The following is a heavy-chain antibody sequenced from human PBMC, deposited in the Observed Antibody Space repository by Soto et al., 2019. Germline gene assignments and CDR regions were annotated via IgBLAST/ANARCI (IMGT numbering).Heavy chain of an antibody. CDR1: GYRFSDYH. J-gene: IGHJ6*02. Sequence: GDSVRVACKASGYRFSDYHIHWVRQAPGQGLEWLGRINPKSGGTSSAQKFQGWVTMTRDTSISTAYMELTRLRSDDTAVYFCARGHSTDCSNGVCSFFYDHEMDVWGQGTTVTVSS. D-gene: IGHD2-8*01. V-gene: IGHV1-2*04. CDR3: ARGHSTDCSNGVCSFFYDHEMDV. CDR2: INPKSGGT.